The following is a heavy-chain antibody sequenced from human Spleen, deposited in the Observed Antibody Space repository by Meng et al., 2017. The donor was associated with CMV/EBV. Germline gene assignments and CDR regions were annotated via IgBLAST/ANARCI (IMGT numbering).Heavy chain of an antibody. CDR3: ARDHSGIDY. CDR1: GFTFDDYG. J-gene: IGHJ4*02. CDR2: INWSGGST. D-gene: IGHD6-25*01. V-gene: IGHV3-20*04. Sequence: RLSCGGFGFTFDDYGMTWVRQATGKGLEWVYGINWSGGSTGYADSVKGRFTISRDNAKNSLYLQMNSLRAEDTALYYCARDHSGIDYWGQGTLVTVSS.